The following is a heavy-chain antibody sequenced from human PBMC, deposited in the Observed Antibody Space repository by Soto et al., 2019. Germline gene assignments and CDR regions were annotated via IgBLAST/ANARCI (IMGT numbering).Heavy chain of an antibody. D-gene: IGHD3-9*01. J-gene: IGHJ6*03. Sequence: ASVKVSCKASGYTFTSYAIHWVRHAPGQRLEWMGWINANSGNTSYSQKFQGRVTMTRNTSISTAYMELSSLRSEDTAVYYCARGIRSVVDWLPLYYYYYYMDVWGKGTTVTVSS. V-gene: IGHV1-8*02. CDR3: ARGIRSVVDWLPLYYYYYYMDV. CDR2: INANSGNT. CDR1: GYTFTSYA.